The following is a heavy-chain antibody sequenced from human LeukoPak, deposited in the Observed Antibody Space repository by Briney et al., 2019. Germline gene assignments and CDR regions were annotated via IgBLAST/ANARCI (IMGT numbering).Heavy chain of an antibody. Sequence: GGSLRLSCAASGFTFRSYGMHWVRQAPGKGLVWVAVIWYDGSNEYYADSVKGRFTIFRDNSKNTLYLQMNSLRAEDTAVYYCARDPYPLHCGGDCYYFDYWGQGTLVTVSS. CDR3: ARDPYPLHCGGDCYYFDY. CDR2: IWYDGSNE. CDR1: GFTFRSYG. J-gene: IGHJ4*02. D-gene: IGHD2-21*02. V-gene: IGHV3-33*01.